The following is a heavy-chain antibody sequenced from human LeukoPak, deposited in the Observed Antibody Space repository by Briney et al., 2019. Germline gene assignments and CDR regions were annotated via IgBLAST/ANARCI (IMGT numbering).Heavy chain of an antibody. CDR3: ARDIGSAEYFDL. V-gene: IGHV3-7*01. Sequence: GQSLRLSCAASGFTSSTYWMSWDRQPPGKWREWVANITQDGSETYYVDSVKGRFTISRDNAKNSLYLQMNSLRAEDTAVYYCARDIGSAEYFDLWGRGTLVTVSS. CDR2: ITQDGSET. CDR1: GFTSSTYW. J-gene: IGHJ2*01. D-gene: IGHD3-10*01.